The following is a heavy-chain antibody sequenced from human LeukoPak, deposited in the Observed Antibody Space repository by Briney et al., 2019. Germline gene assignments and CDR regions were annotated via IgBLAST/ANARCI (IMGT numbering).Heavy chain of an antibody. Sequence: GGSLRLSCAASGFTFSSYAMSWVRQAPGKGLEWVSAISGSGGSTYYADSVKGRFTISRDNSKNTLYLQMDSLRAEDTAVYYCAKGGMETGYYAYFDYWGQGTLVTVSS. CDR2: ISGSGGST. V-gene: IGHV3-23*01. D-gene: IGHD3-9*01. CDR1: GFTFSSYA. J-gene: IGHJ4*02. CDR3: AKGGMETGYYAYFDY.